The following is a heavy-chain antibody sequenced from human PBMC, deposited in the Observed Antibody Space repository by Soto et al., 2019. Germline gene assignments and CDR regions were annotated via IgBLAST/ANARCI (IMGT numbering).Heavy chain of an antibody. D-gene: IGHD2-21*01. CDR3: AKAGWGGDYYYGLDG. Sequence: PGGSLRLSCAASGFNFNNYAMHWVRQAPGKGLEWVAVVTFDGSRTYYADSVKGRFTISRDSSNNTVSLQMNSLTNEDTAVYYCAKAGWGGDYYYGLDGWGQGTTVTVSS. CDR1: GFNFNNYA. J-gene: IGHJ6*02. V-gene: IGHV3-30*18. CDR2: VTFDGSRT.